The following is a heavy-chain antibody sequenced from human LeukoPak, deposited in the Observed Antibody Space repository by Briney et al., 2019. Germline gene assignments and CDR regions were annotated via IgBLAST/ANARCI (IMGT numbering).Heavy chain of an antibody. CDR3: ARVQYYYDSSGTIYYFDY. J-gene: IGHJ4*02. Sequence: GGSLRLSCAASGFTFSSYWMSWFRQAPGKGLEWVANIKQDGSEKYYVDSVKGRFTISRDNAKNSLYLQMNSLRAEDTAVYYCARVQYYYDSSGTIYYFDYWGQGTLVTVSS. CDR2: IKQDGSEK. CDR1: GFTFSSYW. V-gene: IGHV3-7*01. D-gene: IGHD3-22*01.